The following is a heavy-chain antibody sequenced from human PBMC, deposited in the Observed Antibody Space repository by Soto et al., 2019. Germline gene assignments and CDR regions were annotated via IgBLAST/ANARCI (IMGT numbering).Heavy chain of an antibody. J-gene: IGHJ5*02. D-gene: IGHD6-13*01. CDR3: VRRHVSATGIDWFDP. V-gene: IGHV1-3*01. Sequence: SVKVSCNPSVYTLTSYGIHLVRQAPGQRLEWMGWINAANGDTKYSPKFQGRVTITRDTSASTAYMELSSLRSEDTAVYYCVRRHVSATGIDWFDPWGQGTLVTVSS. CDR2: INAANGDT. CDR1: VYTLTSYG.